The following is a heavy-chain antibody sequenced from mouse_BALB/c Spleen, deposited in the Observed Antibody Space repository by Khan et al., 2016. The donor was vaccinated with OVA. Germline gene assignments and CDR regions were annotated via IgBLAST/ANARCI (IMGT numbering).Heavy chain of an antibody. CDR3: SRDGYYETYFDY. Sequence: EVELVESGGGLVQPGGSLKLSCAASGFTISNYGMSWVRQTPDKRLELVATINSNGGSTYYPDSVKGRFTISRDNGQNTLFLQMSSRRAEDTGIYYCSRDGYYETYFDYWGQGTTLTVSS. J-gene: IGHJ2*01. CDR2: INSNGGST. V-gene: IGHV5-6-3*01. CDR1: GFTISNYG. D-gene: IGHD2-3*01.